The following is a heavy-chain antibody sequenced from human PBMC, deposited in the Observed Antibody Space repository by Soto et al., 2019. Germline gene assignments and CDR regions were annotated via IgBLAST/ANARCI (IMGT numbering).Heavy chain of an antibody. CDR3: ARSQGSSTSLEIYYYYYYGIDF. J-gene: IGHJ6*02. CDR1: GGTFGSYA. D-gene: IGHD2-2*01. CDR2: IIPIPGTA. Sequence: QVQLVQSGAEVKKPGSSVKVSCKASGGTFGSYAISWVRQAPGQGLEWMGGIIPIPGTANYAQKFQGRVTIAADESTSTAYMELSSLRSEDTAVYYCARSQGSSTSLEIYYYYYYGIDFWGQGTTVTVSS. V-gene: IGHV1-69*01.